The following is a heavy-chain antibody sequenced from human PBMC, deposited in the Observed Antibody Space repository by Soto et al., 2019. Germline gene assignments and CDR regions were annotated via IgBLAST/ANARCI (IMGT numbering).Heavy chain of an antibody. CDR3: AKDMDIVVVPAATSMDV. Sequence: GGSLRLSCAASGFTFSSYAMSWVRQAPGKGLEWVSAISGSGGSTYYADSVKGRFTISRDNSKNTLYLQMNSLRAEDTAVYYCAKDMDIVVVPAATSMDVWGKGTTVTVSS. J-gene: IGHJ6*04. V-gene: IGHV3-23*01. CDR2: ISGSGGST. D-gene: IGHD2-2*03. CDR1: GFTFSSYA.